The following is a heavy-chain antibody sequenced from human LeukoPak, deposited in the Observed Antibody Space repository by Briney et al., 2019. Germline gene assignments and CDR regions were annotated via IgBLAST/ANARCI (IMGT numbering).Heavy chain of an antibody. D-gene: IGHD1-26*01. CDR1: GGSISSYY. CDR3: ARGLRYSGIQGRDYHYYYYMDV. Sequence: SETLSLTCTVSGGSISSYYWSWIRQPAGKGLEWIGRIYTSGSTNYNPSLKSRVTMSVDTSKNQFSLKLSSVTAADTAVYYCARGLRYSGIQGRDYHYYYYMDVWGKGTTVTVSS. CDR2: IYTSGST. J-gene: IGHJ6*03. V-gene: IGHV4-4*07.